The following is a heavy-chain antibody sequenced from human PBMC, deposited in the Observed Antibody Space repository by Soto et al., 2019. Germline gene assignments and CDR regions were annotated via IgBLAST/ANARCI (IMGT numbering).Heavy chain of an antibody. CDR1: GGSISSGDYY. D-gene: IGHD4-17*01. CDR2: IYYSGST. J-gene: IGHJ6*02. V-gene: IGHV4-30-4*01. CDR3: ASGSTYDYGDWYYYGMDV. Sequence: PSETLSLTCTVSGGSISSGDYYWSWIRQPPGKGLEWIGYIYYSGSTYYNPSLKSRVTISVDTSKNQFSLKLSSVTAADTAVYYCASGSTYDYGDWYYYGMDVWGQGTTVTVS.